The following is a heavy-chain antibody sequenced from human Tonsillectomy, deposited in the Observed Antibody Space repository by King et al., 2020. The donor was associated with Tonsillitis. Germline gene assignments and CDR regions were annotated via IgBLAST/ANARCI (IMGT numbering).Heavy chain of an antibody. D-gene: IGHD6-19*01. CDR3: ARGITVAGTFWFDP. J-gene: IGHJ5*02. CDR1: GFTFSSYW. V-gene: IGHV3-74*01. CDR2: INSDGSST. Sequence: VQLVESGGGLVQPGGSLRLSCAASGFTFSSYWMHWVRQAPGKGLVWVSRINSDGSSTSYADSVKGRFTISRDNDKNTLYLQMNSLRAEDTAVYYCARGITVAGTFWFDPWGQGTLVTVSS.